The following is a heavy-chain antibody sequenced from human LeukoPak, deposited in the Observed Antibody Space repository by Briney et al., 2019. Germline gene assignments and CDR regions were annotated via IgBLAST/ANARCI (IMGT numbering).Heavy chain of an antibody. Sequence: HPGGSLRLSCAASGFTFSSYGMYWVRQAPGKGLEWVAVISYDGSNKYYADSVKGRFTISRDNSKNTLYLQMNSLRAEDTAVYYCAKDGTVLHAFDIWGQGTMVTVSS. CDR1: GFTFSSYG. V-gene: IGHV3-30*18. J-gene: IGHJ3*02. CDR2: ISYDGSNK. D-gene: IGHD4-17*01. CDR3: AKDGTVLHAFDI.